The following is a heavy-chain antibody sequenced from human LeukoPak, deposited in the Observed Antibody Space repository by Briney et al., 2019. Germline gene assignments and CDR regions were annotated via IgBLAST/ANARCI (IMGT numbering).Heavy chain of an antibody. J-gene: IGHJ6*02. D-gene: IGHD6-13*01. CDR2: IYYSGST. Sequence: PSETLSLTCTVSGGSISSYYWSWIRQPPGKGLEWIEYIYYSGSTNYNPSLKSRVTISVDTSKNQFSLKLSSVTAADTAVYYCARGSSSSWRHSTFYYYYGMDVWGQGTTVTVSS. CDR3: ARGSSSSWRHSTFYYYYGMDV. V-gene: IGHV4-59*01. CDR1: GGSISSYY.